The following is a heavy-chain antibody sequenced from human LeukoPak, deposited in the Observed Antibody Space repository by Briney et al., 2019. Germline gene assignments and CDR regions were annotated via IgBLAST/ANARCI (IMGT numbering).Heavy chain of an antibody. CDR2: IKQDGSEK. CDR3: ARDPGVYCCGGSCHFFDY. Sequence: GGSLRLSCATSGFTFRSYWMSWVRQAPGKGLEWVANIKQDGSEKYYVDSVKGRFTISRDNARNSLYLQMNSLRAEDTAVYYCARDPGVYCCGGSCHFFDYWGQGTLVTVSS. V-gene: IGHV3-7*01. CDR1: GFTFRSYW. D-gene: IGHD2-15*01. J-gene: IGHJ4*02.